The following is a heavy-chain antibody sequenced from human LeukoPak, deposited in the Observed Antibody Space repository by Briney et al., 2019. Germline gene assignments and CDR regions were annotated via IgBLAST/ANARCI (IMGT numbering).Heavy chain of an antibody. Sequence: SETLSLTCAVYGGSFSGYYWSWIRQPPEKGLEWIGEINHVGATNYNPSLKSRVTISVDTSKKQFSLNLTSVTAADTAVYYCARDIAARYYSPFDYWGQGMLVTVSS. CDR1: GGSFSGYY. V-gene: IGHV4-34*01. CDR3: ARDIAARYYSPFDY. J-gene: IGHJ4*02. CDR2: INHVGAT. D-gene: IGHD3-10*01.